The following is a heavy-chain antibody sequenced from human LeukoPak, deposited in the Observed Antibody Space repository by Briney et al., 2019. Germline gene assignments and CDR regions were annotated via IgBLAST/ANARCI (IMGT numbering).Heavy chain of an antibody. J-gene: IGHJ3*02. Sequence: GGSLRLSCAASGFTFSSMNWVRQAPGKGLEWVSSISSSSRYIYYADSVKGRFTISRDNAKNSLYLQMNSLRAEDTAVYYCARAYGTYLIWYAFDIWGQGTMVTVSS. CDR3: ARAYGTYLIWYAFDI. CDR2: ISSSSRYI. D-gene: IGHD1-26*01. CDR1: GFTFSS. V-gene: IGHV3-21*01.